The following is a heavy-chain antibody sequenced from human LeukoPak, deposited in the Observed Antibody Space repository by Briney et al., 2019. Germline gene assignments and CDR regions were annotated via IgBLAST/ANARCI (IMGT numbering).Heavy chain of an antibody. CDR2: ISSSGSTI. Sequence: GGSLRLSCAASGFTFSDYYMSWLRQAPGKGLAWVSYISSSGSTIYYADSVKGRFTISRDNAKNSLYLQMNSLRAEDTAVYYCARGSARWTTYFYWGQGTLVTVSS. D-gene: IGHD4-17*01. CDR3: ARGSARWTTYFY. V-gene: IGHV3-11*04. J-gene: IGHJ4*02. CDR1: GFTFSDYY.